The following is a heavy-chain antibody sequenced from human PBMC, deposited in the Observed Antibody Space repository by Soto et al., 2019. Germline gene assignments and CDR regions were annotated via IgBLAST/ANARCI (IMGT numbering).Heavy chain of an antibody. CDR3: ARELLDYDGPGANWFDP. V-gene: IGHV1-8*01. J-gene: IGHJ5*02. CDR2: MNPNSGNT. Sequence: QVQLVQSGAEVKKPGASVKVSCKASGYTFTSYDINWVRQATGQGLEWMGWMNPNSGNTGYAQKFQGRVNMTRNTVILKAYMELSSLRAEDTAVYYCARELLDYDGPGANWFDPWGQGTLVTVSS. CDR1: GYTFTSYD. D-gene: IGHD4-17*01.